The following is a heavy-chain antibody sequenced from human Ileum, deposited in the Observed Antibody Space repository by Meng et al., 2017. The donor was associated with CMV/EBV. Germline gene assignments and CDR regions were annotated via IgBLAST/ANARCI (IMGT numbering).Heavy chain of an antibody. Sequence: GSLRLSCFVSGGSLNNYYWSWIRQPPGKGLEWIGHIYSSGLTSYNFPLKSRVTISVDTSKNQFSLNLTSMTAADTAVYYCARHFSGWSYYFDHWGQGMLVTVSS. D-gene: IGHD6-19*01. J-gene: IGHJ4*02. V-gene: IGHV4-59*01. CDR1: GGSLNNYY. CDR3: ARHFSGWSYYFDH. CDR2: IYSSGLT.